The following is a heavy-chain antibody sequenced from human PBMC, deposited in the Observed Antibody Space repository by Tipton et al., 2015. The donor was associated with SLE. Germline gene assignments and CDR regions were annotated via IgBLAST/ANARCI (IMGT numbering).Heavy chain of an antibody. Sequence: LRLSCTVSGYSISSGFYWAWIRQPPGKGLEWIGFIYQRGSTYYTRGSTYYNPSLKSRVTISVDTSKNQFSLKLSSVTAADTAVYYCVRGVPYQYYYYLDVWGKGTTVTVSS. CDR3: VRGVPYQYYYYLDV. V-gene: IGHV4-38-2*02. CDR2: IYQRGSTYYTRGST. J-gene: IGHJ6*03. D-gene: IGHD2-2*01. CDR1: GYSISSGFY.